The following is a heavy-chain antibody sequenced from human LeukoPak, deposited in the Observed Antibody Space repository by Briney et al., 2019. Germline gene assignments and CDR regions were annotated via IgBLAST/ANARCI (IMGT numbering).Heavy chain of an antibody. CDR1: GGTFSSYA. V-gene: IGHV1-69*05. J-gene: IGHJ3*02. CDR3: ARLTITMVRGVIINTAFDI. D-gene: IGHD3-10*01. Sequence: ASVKVSGKASGGTFSSYAISWVRQAPGQGLEWMGGIIPIFGTANYAQKFQGRVAITTDESTSTAYMELSSLRSEDTAVYYCARLTITMVRGVIINTAFDIWGQGTMVTVSS. CDR2: IIPIFGTA.